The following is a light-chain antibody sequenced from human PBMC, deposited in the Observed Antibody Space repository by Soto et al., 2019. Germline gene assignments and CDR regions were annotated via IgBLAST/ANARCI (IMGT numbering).Light chain of an antibody. V-gene: IGLV2-11*01. CDR1: SSDVGGYNY. CDR2: DVS. J-gene: IGLJ1*01. Sequence: QSALTQPRSVSGSPGQSVTISCTGTSSDVGGYNYVSWYQQHPGKAPKLMIYDVSKRPSGVPDRFSGSKSGNTASLTISGLQAEDEADYYCCSYAGSYTVVFAYVFGTGTKVTVL. CDR3: CSYAGSYTVVFAYV.